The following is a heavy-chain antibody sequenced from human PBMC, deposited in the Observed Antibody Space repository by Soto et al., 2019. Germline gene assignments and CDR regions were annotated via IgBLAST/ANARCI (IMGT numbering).Heavy chain of an antibody. J-gene: IGHJ4*02. CDR3: WGGGGDLSLTPFDY. V-gene: IGHV3-30-3*01. CDR2: ISTDGTNQ. D-gene: IGHD3-16*02. Sequence: QVHLVESGGGVVQPGRSLRLSCVASGFNFKAYGMHWVRQAPGKGLEWVAVISTDGTNQHHADSVKGRFTISRDNFKNPLDLQMNSLGPEDPAVYFCWGGGGDLSLTPFDYWGQGTLVTVSS. CDR1: GFNFKAYG.